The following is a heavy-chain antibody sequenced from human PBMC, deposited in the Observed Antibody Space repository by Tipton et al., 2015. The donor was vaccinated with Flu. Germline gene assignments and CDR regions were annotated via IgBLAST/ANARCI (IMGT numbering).Heavy chain of an antibody. J-gene: IGHJ5*02. CDR2: ISTNGST. D-gene: IGHD3-10*01. CDR1: GGSISSGSFY. Sequence: TLSLTCTVSGGSISSGSFYWTWIRQPAGKGLEWIGRISTNGSTNYNPSLRSRVTISVDRSKNQFSLKLSSVTAADTAIFYCARVDGSGNYFGFDPWGQGTLVTVSS. V-gene: IGHV4-61*02. CDR3: ARVDGSGNYFGFDP.